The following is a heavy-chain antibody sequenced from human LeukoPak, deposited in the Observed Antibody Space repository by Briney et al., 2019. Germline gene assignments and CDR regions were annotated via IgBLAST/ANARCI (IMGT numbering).Heavy chain of an antibody. D-gene: IGHD2-2*02. CDR1: GGSISSYY. CDR2: IYYSGST. V-gene: IGHV4-59*01. CDR3: AREGYCSSISCYTDV. J-gene: IGHJ6*04. Sequence: SETLSLTCTVSGGSISSYYWSWIRQPPGKGLEWIGYIYYSGSTNYNPSLKSRVTISVDTSKNQFSLKLSSVTAADTAVYYCAREGYCSSISCYTDVWGKGTTVTVSS.